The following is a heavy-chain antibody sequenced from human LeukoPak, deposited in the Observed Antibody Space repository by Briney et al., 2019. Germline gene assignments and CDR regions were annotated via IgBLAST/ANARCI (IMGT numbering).Heavy chain of an antibody. CDR2: IYYSGST. Sequence: SETLSLTCTASGGSISSYYWSWIRQPPGRGLEWIGYIYYSGSTNYNPSLKSRVTISVDTSKNQFSLKLSSVTAADTAIYYCARMGLVGATDYWGQGTLVTVSS. D-gene: IGHD1-26*01. CDR3: ARMGLVGATDY. V-gene: IGHV4-59*01. CDR1: GGSISSYY. J-gene: IGHJ4*02.